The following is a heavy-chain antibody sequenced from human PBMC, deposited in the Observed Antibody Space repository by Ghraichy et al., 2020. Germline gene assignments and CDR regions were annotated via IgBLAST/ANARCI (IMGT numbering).Heavy chain of an antibody. CDR2: IRYDGSNK. CDR3: ATDDYGDYGAFDY. Sequence: GESLNISCAASGFTFSSYGMHWVRQAPGKGLEWVAFIRYDGSNKYYADSVKGRFTISRDNSKNTLYLQMNSLRAEDTAVYYCATDDYGDYGAFDYWGQGTLVTVSS. V-gene: IGHV3-30*02. J-gene: IGHJ4*02. D-gene: IGHD4-17*01. CDR1: GFTFSSYG.